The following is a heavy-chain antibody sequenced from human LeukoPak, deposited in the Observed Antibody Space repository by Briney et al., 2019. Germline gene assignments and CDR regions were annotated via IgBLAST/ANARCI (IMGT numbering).Heavy chain of an antibody. J-gene: IGHJ6*02. CDR3: VRHIKPAGPWDGMDV. D-gene: IGHD1-26*01. V-gene: IGHV1-18*04. Sequence: ASVKVSCKASGYTFTSYGISWVRPAPGQGLEWVAWISAYNSNKNSAEKFQGRVTMTIDTSTSTAYMELRSLKSDDTAVYYCVRHIKPAGPWDGMDVWGQGTTVIVSS. CDR1: GYTFTSYG. CDR2: ISAYNSNK.